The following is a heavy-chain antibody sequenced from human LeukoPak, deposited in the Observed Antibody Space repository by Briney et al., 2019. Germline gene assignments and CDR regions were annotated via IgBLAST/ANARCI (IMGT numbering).Heavy chain of an antibody. CDR1: GFTFSNYA. Sequence: TGGSLRLSCAASGFTFSNYAMTWVRQAPGKGLEWVSLITGCGISTYYADSVKGRFTISRDNSKNTLYLQMNSLRAEDTAVYYCARDLFPGVATTCFDYWGQGTLVTVSS. D-gene: IGHD5-24*01. J-gene: IGHJ4*02. V-gene: IGHV3-23*01. CDR3: ARDLFPGVATTCFDY. CDR2: ITGCGIST.